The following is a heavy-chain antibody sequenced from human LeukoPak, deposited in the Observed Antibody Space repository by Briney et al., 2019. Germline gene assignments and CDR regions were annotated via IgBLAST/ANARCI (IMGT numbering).Heavy chain of an antibody. CDR2: INQGGSDK. Sequence: GGSLRLSCTASGFTFGDYAMSWVRQAPGKGLEWVANINQGGSDKYYVDSVKGRFTISRDNANNLLYLQMNSLRGEDTAVYYCTRDRSRAEDDWGQGTLVTVSS. CDR3: TRDRSRAEDD. J-gene: IGHJ4*02. D-gene: IGHD1-14*01. CDR1: GFTFGDYA. V-gene: IGHV3-7*01.